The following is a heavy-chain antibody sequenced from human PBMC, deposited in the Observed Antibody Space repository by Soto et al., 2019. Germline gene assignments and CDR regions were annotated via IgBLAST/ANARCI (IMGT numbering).Heavy chain of an antibody. CDR3: ARGDDSSGYYPGAFDI. V-gene: IGHV3-21*01. D-gene: IGHD3-22*01. CDR1: GFTFSSYS. CDR2: ISSSSSYI. J-gene: IGHJ3*02. Sequence: GGSLRLSCAASGFTFSSYSMNWVHQAPGKGLEWVSSISSSSSYIYYADSVKGRFTISRDNAKNSLYLQMNSLRAEDTAVYYCARGDDSSGYYPGAFDIWGQGTMVTVSS.